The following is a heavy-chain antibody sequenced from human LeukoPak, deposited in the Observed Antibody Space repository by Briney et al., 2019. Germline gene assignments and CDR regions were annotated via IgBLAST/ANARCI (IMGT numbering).Heavy chain of an antibody. CDR1: GFTVSSQY. V-gene: IGHV3-66*02. CDR2: LYSGGST. J-gene: IGHJ4*02. CDR3: ARGPSTGELDY. Sequence: PGGSLRLSCAASGFTVSSQYMTWVRQAPGKGLERVSVLYSGGSTYYADSVKGRFTISRDNSKNTLYLQMNSLRTEDTAVYYCARGPSTGELDYWGQGTLVTVSS. D-gene: IGHD7-27*01.